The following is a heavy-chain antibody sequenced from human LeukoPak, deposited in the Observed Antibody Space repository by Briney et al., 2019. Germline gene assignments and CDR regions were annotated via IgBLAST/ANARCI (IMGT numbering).Heavy chain of an antibody. J-gene: IGHJ4*02. CDR1: GYTFTAYN. Sequence: ASVKVSCKASGYTFTAYNMDWVRHAPEQGLEWMGWINPNSGGTNYAQKFQGRVTMTRDTTVSTAYMELSRLRSDDTAVYYCAPQLGRLTDYWGQGTLVTVSS. CDR3: APQLGRLTDY. V-gene: IGHV1-2*02. CDR2: INPNSGGT. D-gene: IGHD7-27*01.